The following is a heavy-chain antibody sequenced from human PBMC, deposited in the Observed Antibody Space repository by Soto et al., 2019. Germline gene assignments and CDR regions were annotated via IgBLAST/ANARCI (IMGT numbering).Heavy chain of an antibody. CDR3: AREDTAMVYFDY. D-gene: IGHD5-18*01. CDR2: IYYSGST. J-gene: IGHJ4*02. V-gene: IGHV4-30-4*01. Sequence: PSETLSLTCTVSGGSISSGDYYWSWIRQPPGKGLEWIGYIYYSGSTYYNPSLKSRVTISVDTSKNQFSLKLSSVTAADTAVYYCAREDTAMVYFDYWGQGTLVTVSS. CDR1: GGSISSGDYY.